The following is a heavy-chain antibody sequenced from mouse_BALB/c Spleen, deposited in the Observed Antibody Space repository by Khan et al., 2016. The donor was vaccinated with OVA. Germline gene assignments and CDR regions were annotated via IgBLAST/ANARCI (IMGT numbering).Heavy chain of an antibody. CDR1: GYTFTSYW. D-gene: IGHD2-1*01. Sequence: QVQLKQSGAELVRPGASVKLSCKASGYTFTSYWMNWVKQRPGQGLEWIGMIDPSDSETHYNQMFKDKATLTVDKSSCTAYLQLSSLTSEDSAVYYCAREDGNSLYWYFDVWGAGTTVSVSS. CDR2: IDPSDSET. V-gene: IGHV1-61*01. CDR3: AREDGNSLYWYFDV. J-gene: IGHJ1*01.